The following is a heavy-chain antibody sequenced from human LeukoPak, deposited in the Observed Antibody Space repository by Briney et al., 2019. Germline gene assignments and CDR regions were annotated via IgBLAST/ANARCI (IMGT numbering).Heavy chain of an antibody. Sequence: GGSLRLSCAASGFTFSSYAMHWVRQAPGKGLEWVAVISYDGSNKYYADSVKGRFTISRDNSKNTLYLQTNSLRAEDTAVYYCARDFMGRLDYWGQGTLVTVSS. CDR3: ARDFMGRLDY. CDR2: ISYDGSNK. J-gene: IGHJ4*02. D-gene: IGHD3-10*01. V-gene: IGHV3-30-3*01. CDR1: GFTFSSYA.